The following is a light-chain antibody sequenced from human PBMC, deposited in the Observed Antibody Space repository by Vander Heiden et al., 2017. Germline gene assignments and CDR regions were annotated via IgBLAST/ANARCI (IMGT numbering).Light chain of an antibody. CDR2: GAS. V-gene: IGKV3-20*01. Sequence: EILLTQSPVTLSLSPGESATLSCRASQSVNNNYLAWYEQKPGQAPRVLIYGASSRATGIPVRFSGSGSGTDFTLTISRLEPEDFAVYSCQQYGSSPFTFGQGTKLESK. CDR1: QSVNNNY. CDR3: QQYGSSPFT. J-gene: IGKJ2*01.